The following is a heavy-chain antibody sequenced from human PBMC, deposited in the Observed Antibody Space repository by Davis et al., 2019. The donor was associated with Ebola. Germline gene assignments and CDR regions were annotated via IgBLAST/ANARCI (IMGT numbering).Heavy chain of an antibody. CDR2: ISYDGSNK. CDR3: AKIPYGGNSPAYYYYMDV. CDR1: GFTFSSYG. Sequence: GESLKISCAASGFTFSSYGMHWVRQAPGKGLEWVAVISYDGSNKYYADSVKGRFTISRDNSKNTLYLQMNSLRAEDTAVYYCAKIPYGGNSPAYYYYMDVWGKGTTVTVSS. V-gene: IGHV3-30*18. J-gene: IGHJ6*03. D-gene: IGHD4-23*01.